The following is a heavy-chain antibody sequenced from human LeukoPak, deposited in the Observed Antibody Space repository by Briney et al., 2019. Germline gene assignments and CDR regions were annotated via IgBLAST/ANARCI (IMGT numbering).Heavy chain of an antibody. CDR1: GFTFSSYW. D-gene: IGHD3-22*01. J-gene: IGHJ4*02. V-gene: IGHV3-48*04. CDR2: ISSSSSII. CDR3: GRGSSGYDYFDY. Sequence: GGSLRLSCEASGFTFSSYWMSWVRQAPGKGLEGVSYISSSSSIIYYADSVKGRFTISRDNAKNSLYLQMNSLRAEDTAVYYCGRGSSGYDYFDYWGQGTLVTVSS.